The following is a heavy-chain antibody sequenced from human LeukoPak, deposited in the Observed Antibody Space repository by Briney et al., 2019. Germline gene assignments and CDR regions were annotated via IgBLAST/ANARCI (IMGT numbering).Heavy chain of an antibody. CDR2: ISGGGGGT. CDR1: GFAFSSYA. D-gene: IGHD3-3*01. Sequence: GGSLRLSCAASGFAFSSYAMSWVRQAPGKGLEWVSAISGGGGGTYYADSVKGHFTISRDNSKNTLYLQMNSLRAEDTAVYYCAKTAIFGVVITTPFDFRGQGTLVTVSS. V-gene: IGHV3-23*01. J-gene: IGHJ4*02. CDR3: AKTAIFGVVITTPFDF.